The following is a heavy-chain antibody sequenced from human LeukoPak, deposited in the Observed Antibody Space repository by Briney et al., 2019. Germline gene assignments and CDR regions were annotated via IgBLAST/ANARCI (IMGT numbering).Heavy chain of an antibody. J-gene: IGHJ4*02. CDR3: ARAGLLWYGEYWGRDDY. V-gene: IGHV1-2*02. Sequence: ASVKVSRKASGYTFTGYYIHWVRQAPGQGLEWMGWINPNINGTNYAQKFQGRVTMTGDRSISTVYMELSSLRSEDTAVYYYARAGLLWYGEYWGRDDYWGQGTLVTVSS. D-gene: IGHD3-10*01. CDR1: GYTFTGYY. CDR2: INPNINGT.